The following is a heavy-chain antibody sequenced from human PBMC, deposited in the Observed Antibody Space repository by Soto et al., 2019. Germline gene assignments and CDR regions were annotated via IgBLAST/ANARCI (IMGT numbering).Heavy chain of an antibody. Sequence: QVQLQESGPGLVKPSQTLSLTCTVSAGSIGSGFYYWSWIRQHPGKGLEWIGYIYSRGNTYYNPSRKSRVTISLDTSDNQFALTLSSVTAADTAGYYCARGTYYFYMDVWGKGTTVTVSS. J-gene: IGHJ6*03. CDR2: IYSRGNT. V-gene: IGHV4-31*03. CDR3: ARGTYYFYMDV. CDR1: AGSIGSGFYY.